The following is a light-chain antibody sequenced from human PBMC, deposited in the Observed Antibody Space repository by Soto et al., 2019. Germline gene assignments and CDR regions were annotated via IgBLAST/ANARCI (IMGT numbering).Light chain of an antibody. CDR3: HQYGSSPPYT. CDR2: GSS. J-gene: IGKJ2*01. Sequence: EVVLTQSPGTLSLSPGERATLSCRASQSVSNKYLAWYQQKPGQAPRLLIFGSSDRATGIPDRFSGSGSGTDFSLTISRLETEDFAVYYCHQYGSSPPYTFGQGTKLEIK. V-gene: IGKV3-20*01. CDR1: QSVSNKY.